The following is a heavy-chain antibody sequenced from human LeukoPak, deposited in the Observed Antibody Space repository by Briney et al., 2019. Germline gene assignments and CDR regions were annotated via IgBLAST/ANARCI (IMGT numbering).Heavy chain of an antibody. D-gene: IGHD3-10*01. CDR1: GFSFSSYS. V-gene: IGHV3-7*01. Sequence: GGSLRLSCAASGFSFSSYSMNWVRQAPGKGLEWVADINQGGSEKLYVDSVKGRFTISRDDAKNSLSLQMDSLRAEDTALYYCARGPPYGSRSDFLDFWGQGTQVTVSS. J-gene: IGHJ4*02. CDR2: INQGGSEK. CDR3: ARGPPYGSRSDFLDF.